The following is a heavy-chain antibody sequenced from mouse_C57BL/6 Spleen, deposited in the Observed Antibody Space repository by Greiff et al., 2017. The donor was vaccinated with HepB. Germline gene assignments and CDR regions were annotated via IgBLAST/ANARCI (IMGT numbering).Heavy chain of an antibody. D-gene: IGHD2-4*01. CDR1: GYTFTSYW. CDR2: IDPSDSYT. CDR3: AREGGLRPDAMDY. Sequence: QVQLKQPGAELVMPGASVKLSCKASGYTFTSYWMHWVKQRPGQGLEWIGEIDPSDSYTNYNQKFKGKSTLTVDKSSSTAYMQLSSLTSEDSAVYYCAREGGLRPDAMDYWGQGTSVTVSS. J-gene: IGHJ4*01. V-gene: IGHV1-69*01.